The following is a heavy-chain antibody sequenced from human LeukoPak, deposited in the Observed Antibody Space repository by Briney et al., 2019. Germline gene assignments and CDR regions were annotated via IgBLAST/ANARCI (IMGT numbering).Heavy chain of an antibody. CDR2: IYYSGST. Sequence: SETLSLTCTVSGGSISSSSYYWGWIRQPPGKGLEWIGSIYYSGSTYYNPSLKSRVTISVDTSKNQFSLKLSSVTAADTAVYYCARLDYGDYRGAFDIWGQGTMSPSLQ. J-gene: IGHJ3*02. CDR3: ARLDYGDYRGAFDI. CDR1: GGSISSSSYY. V-gene: IGHV4-39*01. D-gene: IGHD4-17*01.